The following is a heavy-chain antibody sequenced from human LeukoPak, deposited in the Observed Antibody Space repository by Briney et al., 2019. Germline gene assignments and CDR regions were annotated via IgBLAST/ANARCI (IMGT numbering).Heavy chain of an antibody. D-gene: IGHD5-18*01. CDR1: VLTFNIYS. CDR2: ISSSSSTI. V-gene: IGHV3-48*04. Sequence: GGTLRLSCAASVLTFNIYSMNCVRHARAKALEGVSYISSSSSTIYYGDSVKGRFTISRDNAKNSLYLQMNSLRAEDTAVYYCAREPVGYSYGYDVYFDYWGQGTLVTVSS. CDR3: AREPVGYSYGYDVYFDY. J-gene: IGHJ4*02.